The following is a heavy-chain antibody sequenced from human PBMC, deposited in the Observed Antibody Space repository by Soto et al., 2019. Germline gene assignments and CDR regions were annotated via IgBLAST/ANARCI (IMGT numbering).Heavy chain of an antibody. Sequence: QVQLVESGGGVVQPGRSLRLSCAVSGFTVSTYGMHWVRQALGKGLEWVAVISRDGGTKYYADSVKGRFTISRDNSRNTLFLEMNSLRGDDMAVYYCTGEVASGYWGQRTLVTVSS. CDR2: ISRDGGTK. CDR1: GFTVSTYG. CDR3: TGEVASGY. D-gene: IGHD2-8*02. V-gene: IGHV3-30*03. J-gene: IGHJ4*02.